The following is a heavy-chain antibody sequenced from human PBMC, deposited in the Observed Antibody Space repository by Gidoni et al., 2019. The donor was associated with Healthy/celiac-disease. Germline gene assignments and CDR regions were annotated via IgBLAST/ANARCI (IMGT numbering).Heavy chain of an antibody. Sequence: QVQLQESGPGLVKPSETLSLTCTVSGGSISSYYWSWIRQPPGKGLEWIGYIYYSGSTNYNPSLKSRVTISVDTSKNQFSLKLSSVTAADTAVYYCARSGTVVSTYWYFDLWGRGTLVTVSS. CDR1: GGSISSYY. J-gene: IGHJ2*01. CDR2: IYYSGST. V-gene: IGHV4-59*01. CDR3: ARSGTVVSTYWYFDL. D-gene: IGHD1-1*01.